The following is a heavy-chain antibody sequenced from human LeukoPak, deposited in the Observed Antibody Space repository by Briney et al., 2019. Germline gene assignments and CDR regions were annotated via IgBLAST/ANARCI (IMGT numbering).Heavy chain of an antibody. CDR1: GGSISSYY. D-gene: IGHD3-10*01. V-gene: IGHV4-4*07. CDR3: ARDSYGSGSYYPQGYYYYMDA. J-gene: IGHJ6*03. CDR2: IHTSGST. Sequence: SETLSLTCTVSGGSISSYYWSWIRQPAGKGLEWIGRIHTSGSTNYNPSLKSRVTISVDKSKNQFSLKLSSVTAADTAVYYCARDSYGSGSYYPQGYYYYMDAWGKGTTVTVSS.